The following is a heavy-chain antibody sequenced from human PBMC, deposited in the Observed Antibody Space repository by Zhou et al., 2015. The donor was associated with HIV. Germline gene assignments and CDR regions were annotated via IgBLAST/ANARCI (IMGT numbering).Heavy chain of an antibody. CDR1: GFTFDDHA. D-gene: IGHD6-19*01. CDR3: VKDRYSSGWGFFQH. V-gene: IGHV3-9*01. CDR2: ISWNSGSI. J-gene: IGHJ1*01. Sequence: VQLVESGGGLVKPGGSLRLSCAASGFTFDDHAMHWVRQAPGKGLEWVSGISWNSGSIGYADSVKGRFTISRDNAKNSLYLQMNSLRPEDTALYYCVKDRYSSGWGFFQHWGQGTLVHRLL.